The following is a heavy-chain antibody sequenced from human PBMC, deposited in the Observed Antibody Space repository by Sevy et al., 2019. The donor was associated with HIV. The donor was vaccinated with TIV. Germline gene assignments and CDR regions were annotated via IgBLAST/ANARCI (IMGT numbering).Heavy chain of an antibody. CDR2: IKGDGSDK. CDR3: AHETFGRFES. CDR1: GFTFSANR. Sequence: GGSLRLSCAASGFTFSANRMNWVRQAPGKGLEWVANIKGDGSDKHYVDSVEGRLTISRDNAKNLLYLQMNSLRVEDTAVYYCAHETFGRFESWGQGTLVTVSS. D-gene: IGHD3-16*01. J-gene: IGHJ4*02. V-gene: IGHV3-7*01.